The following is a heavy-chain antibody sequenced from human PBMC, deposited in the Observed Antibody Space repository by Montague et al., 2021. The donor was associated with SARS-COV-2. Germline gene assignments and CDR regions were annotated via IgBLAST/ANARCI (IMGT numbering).Heavy chain of an antibody. CDR2: MHFTGKT. D-gene: IGHD3-10*01. Sequence: SETLSLTCSVSGASITNHYWTWIRQTAGKELEWIGRMHFTGKTNFSPFFSSRLTMSADTSENQFSLKLTSVTAADTAIYFCARDRFDFGAGRQGTIDFWGQGTLVTVSS. CDR1: GASITNHY. V-gene: IGHV4-4*07. CDR3: ARDRFDFGAGRQGTIDF. J-gene: IGHJ4*02.